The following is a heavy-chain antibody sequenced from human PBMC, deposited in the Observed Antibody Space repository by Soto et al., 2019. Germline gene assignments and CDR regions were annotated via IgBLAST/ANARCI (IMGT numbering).Heavy chain of an antibody. V-gene: IGHV4-31*03. J-gene: IGHJ4*02. CDR1: GGSISSGGYY. CDR2: IYYSGST. CDR3: ARGFWSGYYAPYYFDY. D-gene: IGHD3-3*01. Sequence: SETLSLTCTVSGGSISSGGYYWSWIRQHPGKGLEWIGYIYYSGSTYYNKSLKSRVTISVDTSKNQFSLKLSSVTAADTAVYYCARGFWSGYYAPYYFDYWGQGTLVTVSS.